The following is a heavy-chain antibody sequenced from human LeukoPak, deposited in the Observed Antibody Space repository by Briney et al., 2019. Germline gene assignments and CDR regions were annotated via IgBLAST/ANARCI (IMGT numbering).Heavy chain of an antibody. CDR3: AREHSSGYYFDAFDI. V-gene: IGHV1-2*02. D-gene: IGHD3-22*01. J-gene: IGHJ3*02. CDR2: INPSSGGT. CDR1: GYTFTGYY. Sequence: ASVKVSCKASGYTFTGYYMHWVRQAPGQGLEWMGWINPSSGGTNYAQKFQGRVTMTRDTSINTAYMELSRLRSDDTAVYYCAREHSSGYYFDAFDIWGQGTMVTVSS.